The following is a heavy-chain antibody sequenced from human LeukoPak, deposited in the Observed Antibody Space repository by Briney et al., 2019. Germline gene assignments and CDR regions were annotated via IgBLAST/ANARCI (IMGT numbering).Heavy chain of an antibody. Sequence: GGSLRLSCAASGFTFSSYSMNWVRQAPGKGLEWVSSISSSSSYIYYADSVKGRFTISRDNAKNSLYLQMNSLRAEDTAVYYCARDRGYDFDWFDPWGQETLVTVSS. CDR3: ARDRGYDFDWFDP. D-gene: IGHD5-12*01. CDR2: ISSSSSYI. V-gene: IGHV3-21*01. CDR1: GFTFSSYS. J-gene: IGHJ5*02.